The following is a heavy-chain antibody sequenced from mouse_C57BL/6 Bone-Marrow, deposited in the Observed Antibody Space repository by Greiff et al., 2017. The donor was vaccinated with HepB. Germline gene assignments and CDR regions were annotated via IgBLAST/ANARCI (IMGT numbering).Heavy chain of an antibody. Sequence: EVNVVESGEGLVKPGGSLKLSCAASGFTFSSYAMSWVRQTPEKRLEWVAYISSGGDYIYYADTVKGRFTISRDNARNTLYLQMSSLKSEDTAMYYCTRGLYYDYPAWFAYWGQGTLVTVSA. CDR1: GFTFSSYA. CDR2: ISSGGDYI. D-gene: IGHD2-4*01. CDR3: TRGLYYDYPAWFAY. J-gene: IGHJ3*01. V-gene: IGHV5-9-1*02.